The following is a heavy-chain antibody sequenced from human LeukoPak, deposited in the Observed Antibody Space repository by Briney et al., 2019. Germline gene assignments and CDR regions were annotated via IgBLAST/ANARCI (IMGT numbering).Heavy chain of an antibody. V-gene: IGHV3-9*01. CDR1: GFTLEDYA. D-gene: IGHD1-26*01. CDR3: VKGVGVNKGYYFDH. CDR2: ISWNSRTI. J-gene: IGHJ4*02. Sequence: GRSLRLSCAASGFTLEDYAIHWVRQAPGKGLEWVSTISWNSRTIGYADSVKGRFTISRDNAKNSLYLQMNSLTVEDRALYYCVKGVGVNKGYYFDHWGQGSLVTVSS.